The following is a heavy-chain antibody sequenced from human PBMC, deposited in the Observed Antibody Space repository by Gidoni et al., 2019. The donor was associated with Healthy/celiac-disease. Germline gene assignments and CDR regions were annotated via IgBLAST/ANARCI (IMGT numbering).Heavy chain of an antibody. CDR3: AKDRYGSGSYSDY. J-gene: IGHJ4*02. D-gene: IGHD3-10*01. CDR2: ISYDGSNK. V-gene: IGHV3-30*18. CDR1: GFTFSSYG. Sequence: QVQLVESGGGVVQPGRSLRLSCAASGFTFSSYGMHWVRQAPGKGREWVAVISYDGSNKYYADSVKGRFTISRDNSKNTLYLQMNSLRAEDTAVYYCAKDRYGSGSYSDYWGQGTLVTVSS.